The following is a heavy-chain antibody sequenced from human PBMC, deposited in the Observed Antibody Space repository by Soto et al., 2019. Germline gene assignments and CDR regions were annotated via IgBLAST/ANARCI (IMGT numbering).Heavy chain of an antibody. J-gene: IGHJ5*02. CDR3: ARHGGTFDP. V-gene: IGHV4-59*08. Sequence: SETLSLTCTVSGGSMISYYWSWIRQPPGRGLEWIGYVSTIGSTDFNPSPKSRVTISVDTSKNQVSLKLRSVTAADTAVYFCARHGGTFDPWGQGTLVTAPQ. D-gene: IGHD3-16*01. CDR2: VSTIGST. CDR1: GGSMISYY.